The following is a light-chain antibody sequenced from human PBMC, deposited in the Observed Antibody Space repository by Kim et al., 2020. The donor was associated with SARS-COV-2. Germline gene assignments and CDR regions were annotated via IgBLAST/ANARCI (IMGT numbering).Light chain of an antibody. CDR1: QNITSS. CDR2: GAS. Sequence: VSPGERATLSCRASQNITSSLAWHQQKPGQAPRLLIYGASTRATGIPARFSGSGSGTEFSLTISSLQSEDFAVYYCQQYNNWPFTFGPGTKVDIK. V-gene: IGKV3-15*01. J-gene: IGKJ3*01. CDR3: QQYNNWPFT.